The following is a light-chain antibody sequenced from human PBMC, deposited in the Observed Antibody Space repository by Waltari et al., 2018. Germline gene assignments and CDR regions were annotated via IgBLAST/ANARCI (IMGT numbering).Light chain of an antibody. Sequence: DIQMTQSPSTLSASVGDRVTITCRASQILDTWMTWFQQHPGKAPKLLMYKESILDIGVPSRFSGSGSGTEFTLTISSLQPDDFATYYCQQYDSYPWTVGQGTKVEIK. V-gene: IGKV1-5*03. CDR1: QILDTW. J-gene: IGKJ1*01. CDR3: QQYDSYPWT. CDR2: KES.